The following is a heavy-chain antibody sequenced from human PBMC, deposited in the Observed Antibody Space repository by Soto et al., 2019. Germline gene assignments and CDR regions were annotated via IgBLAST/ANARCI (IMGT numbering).Heavy chain of an antibody. CDR1: GAALSSGGYF. CDR3: AKVGWGGDS. CDR2: KPYTGSP. Sequence: PSETLSLTCTVSGAALSSGGYFYTWVRQPPGKGLEWIGFKPYTGSPDYNPSLKSRVVISIDRSKNQFSLKLSSVTATDTAVYFCAKVGWGGDSWGQGTLVTVSS. V-gene: IGHV4-61*08. D-gene: IGHD7-27*01. J-gene: IGHJ4*02.